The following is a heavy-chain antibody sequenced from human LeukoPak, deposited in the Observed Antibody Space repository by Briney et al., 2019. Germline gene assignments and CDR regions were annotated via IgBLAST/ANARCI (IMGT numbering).Heavy chain of an antibody. V-gene: IGHV3-74*01. D-gene: IGHD3-10*02. CDR2: INSDGSTT. CDR3: AELGITMIGGV. Sequence: GGSLRLSCAASGFTFSDYWMHWVRQAPGKGLVWVSRINSDGSTTNYADSVKGRFTISRDNAKNSLYLQMNSLRAEDTAVYYCAELGITMIGGVWGKGTTVTVSS. CDR1: GFTFSDYW. J-gene: IGHJ6*04.